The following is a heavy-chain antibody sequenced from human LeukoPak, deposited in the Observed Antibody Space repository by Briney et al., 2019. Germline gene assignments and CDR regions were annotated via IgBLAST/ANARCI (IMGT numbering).Heavy chain of an antibody. V-gene: IGHV3-48*03. D-gene: IGHD2-15*01. J-gene: IGHJ6*02. CDR1: GFTFSRYE. CDR2: ISSSGRTI. CDR3: ARRPCGGSCYFYYSHGMAV. Sequence: GGSLRLSCAASGFTFSRYEMNWVRQAPGKGLEWVSYISSSGRTIYYADSVKGRCSISRDNAKNSLFLQMNSLRSEGTAVDFCARRPCGGSCYFYYSHGMAVWGQGTTVTVP.